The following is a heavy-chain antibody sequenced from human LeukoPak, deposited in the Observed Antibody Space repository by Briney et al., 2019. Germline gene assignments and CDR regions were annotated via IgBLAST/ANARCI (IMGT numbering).Heavy chain of an antibody. J-gene: IGHJ6*02. V-gene: IGHV1-69*05. D-gene: IGHD5-12*01. Sequence: GASVKVSCKASGGTFSSYAISWVRQAPGQGLEWMGGIIPIFGTANYAQKFQGRVTITTDESTSTAYMELSSLRSEDTAVYYCAKGLPRYSCYFYGMDVWGQGTTVTVSS. CDR1: GGTFSSYA. CDR2: IIPIFGTA. CDR3: AKGLPRYSCYFYGMDV.